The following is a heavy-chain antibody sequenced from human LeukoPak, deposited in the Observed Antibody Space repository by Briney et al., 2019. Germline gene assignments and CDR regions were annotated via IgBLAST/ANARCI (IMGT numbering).Heavy chain of an antibody. D-gene: IGHD6-13*01. CDR3: ARAPLQQLGYYYMDV. Sequence: ASVKVSCKASGYTFTSYGISWVRQAPGQGLEWMGWISAYNGNTNYAQKFQGRVTITADKSTSTAYMELSSLRSEDTAVYYCARAPLQQLGYYYMDVWGKGTTVTVSS. CDR2: ISAYNGNT. J-gene: IGHJ6*03. CDR1: GYTFTSYG. V-gene: IGHV1-18*01.